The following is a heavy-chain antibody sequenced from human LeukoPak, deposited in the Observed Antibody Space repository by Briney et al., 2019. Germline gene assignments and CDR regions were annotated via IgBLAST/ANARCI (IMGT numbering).Heavy chain of an antibody. Sequence: ASVKVSCKASGYTFTNYGVSWVRQAPGQGLEWTGWINAYNGDTHYAQNLQGRLTMTTDTSTSTAFMEMRSLRPDDTAVYYCARWGLVAPGTYYYYYMDVWGRGTTVTVSS. J-gene: IGHJ6*03. CDR1: GYTFTNYG. D-gene: IGHD2-2*01. CDR3: ARWGLVAPGTYYYYYMDV. CDR2: INAYNGDT. V-gene: IGHV1-18*01.